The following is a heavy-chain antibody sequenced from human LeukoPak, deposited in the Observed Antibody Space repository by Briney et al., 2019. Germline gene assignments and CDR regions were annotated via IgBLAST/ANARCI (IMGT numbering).Heavy chain of an antibody. J-gene: IGHJ4*02. CDR3: ARDHPYDSSGYLHTAFDY. Sequence: ASVKVSCKASGYTFTSYYMHWVRQAPGQGLEWMGIINPSGGSTSYAQKFQGGVTMTRDTSTSTVYMELSSLRSEDTAVYYCARDHPYDSSGYLHTAFDYWGQGTLVTVSS. CDR2: INPSGGST. D-gene: IGHD3-22*01. V-gene: IGHV1-46*01. CDR1: GYTFTSYY.